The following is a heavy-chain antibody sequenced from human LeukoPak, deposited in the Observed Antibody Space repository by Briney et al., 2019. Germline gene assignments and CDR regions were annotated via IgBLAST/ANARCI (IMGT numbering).Heavy chain of an antibody. CDR3: ARENSGWLYFDN. V-gene: IGHV4-59*12. CDR1: GGSMRNYY. Sequence: SETLSLTCTVSGGSMRNYYWSWIRQPPGKGLEWIGYVSYSGSTNYNPSLKSRVSISIDTSKNQFSLELTSVNAADTGVYYCARENSGWLYFDNWGQGTLVTASS. D-gene: IGHD6-19*01. CDR2: VSYSGST. J-gene: IGHJ4*02.